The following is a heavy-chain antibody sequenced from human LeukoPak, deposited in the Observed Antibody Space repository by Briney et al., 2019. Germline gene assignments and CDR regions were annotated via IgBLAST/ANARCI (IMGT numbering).Heavy chain of an antibody. CDR2: ISSSSSYI. CDR1: GFTFSSYS. V-gene: IGHV3-21*01. D-gene: IGHD5-12*01. CDR3: ARDGYSGYGDAFDI. Sequence: GGSLRLSCAASGFTFSSYSMNWVRQAPGKGLEWVSSISSSSSYIYYADSVKGRFTISRDNAKNSLYLQMNSLRAEDTAAYYCARDGYSGYGDAFDIWGQGTMVTVSS. J-gene: IGHJ3*02.